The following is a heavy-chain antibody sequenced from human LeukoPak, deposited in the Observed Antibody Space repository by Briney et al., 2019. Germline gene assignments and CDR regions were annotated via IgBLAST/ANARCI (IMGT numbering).Heavy chain of an antibody. D-gene: IGHD4-17*01. CDR1: GGSISSYY. V-gene: IGHV4-59*01. CDR2: IYYSGST. Sequence: PSETLSLTCTVSGGSISSYYWSWVRQPPGKGLEWIGYIYYSGSTNYNPSLKSRVTISVDTSKNQYSLKLSSVTAADTAVYYCARGSPYAPWGQRTLVTVSS. CDR3: ARGSPYAP. J-gene: IGHJ5*02.